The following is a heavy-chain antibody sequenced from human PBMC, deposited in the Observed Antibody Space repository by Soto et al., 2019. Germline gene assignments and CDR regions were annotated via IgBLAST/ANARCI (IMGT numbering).Heavy chain of an antibody. Sequence: GGSLRLSCATSGFTFDSAWMNWVRQAPGKGLQWVGRIKSKIDGGTTDYAAFVKDRFTISRDDSKKMLYLQMNSLTTEDTAVYFCTTDSPHIAVTGPLWGQGTLVTVSS. D-gene: IGHD6-19*01. CDR3: TTDSPHIAVTGPL. CDR1: GFTFDSAW. V-gene: IGHV3-15*07. CDR2: IKSKIDGGTT. J-gene: IGHJ4*02.